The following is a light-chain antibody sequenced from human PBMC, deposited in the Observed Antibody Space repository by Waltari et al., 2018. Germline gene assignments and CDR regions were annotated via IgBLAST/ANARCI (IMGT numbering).Light chain of an antibody. CDR3: QVWDDVTDSGV. Sequence: YVLTQPPSVSVDPGKTARLTCGGDNIGSKRVNWYQQKPGQAPVLVMFYDSDRPSEIPGRFSGANSGNTATLTISWVEAGDEADYHCQVWDDVTDSGVFGGGTKLTVL. V-gene: IGLV3-21*04. J-gene: IGLJ3*02. CDR2: YDS. CDR1: NIGSKR.